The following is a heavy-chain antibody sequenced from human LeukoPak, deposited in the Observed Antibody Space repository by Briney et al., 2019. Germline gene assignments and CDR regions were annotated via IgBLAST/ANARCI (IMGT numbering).Heavy chain of an antibody. V-gene: IGHV4-59*08. CDR2: IHYSGRT. J-gene: IGHJ5*02. D-gene: IGHD3-3*01. Sequence: SETLSLTCNCPCGSISEYIWSWIRQPPGKGLEWVAYIHYSGRTMYNPSLKSRLTMSVDTSKNQFSLMLSSVTAADTAVYFCARHKIGDSYPLVTSGQGALATVSS. CDR1: CGSISEYI. CDR3: ARHKIGDSYPLVT.